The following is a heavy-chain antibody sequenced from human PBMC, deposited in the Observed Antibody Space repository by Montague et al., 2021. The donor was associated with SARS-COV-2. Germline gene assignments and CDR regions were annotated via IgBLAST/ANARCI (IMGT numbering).Heavy chain of an antibody. V-gene: IGHV3-30*04. Sequence: SLRLSCAASAFTFTSYSLHWVRQAPGQGLEWVAIISYDGSHQYYAASVKGRFTISRDNSKNTVYLQMTSLRPEDTAVYYCARVYCSHWPPNYAMDVWGQGTPVTVSS. J-gene: IGHJ6*02. CDR1: AFTFTSYS. CDR3: ARVYCSHWPPNYAMDV. CDR2: ISYDGSHQ. D-gene: IGHD6-13*01.